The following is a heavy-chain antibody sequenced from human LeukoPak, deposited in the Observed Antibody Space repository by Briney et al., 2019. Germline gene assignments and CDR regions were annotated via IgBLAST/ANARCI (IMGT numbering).Heavy chain of an antibody. CDR2: FSTSGSYI. J-gene: IGHJ5*02. V-gene: IGHV3-21*01. CDR3: ARGNYDFAYDP. D-gene: IGHD3-3*01. Sequence: GGSLTLSCAASGFILSDFDMNWVRQAPGKGLEWVSYFSTSGSYIHYADSVKGRFTISRDDAKNSLYLQMDSLTVEDTAIYFCARGNYDFAYDPWGQGTLVTVSS. CDR1: GFILSDFD.